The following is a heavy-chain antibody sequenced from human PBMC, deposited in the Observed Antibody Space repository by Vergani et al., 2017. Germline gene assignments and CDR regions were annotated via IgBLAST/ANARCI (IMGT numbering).Heavy chain of an antibody. CDR3: ARSPRVMAYYFDS. Sequence: QITLKESGPTLVKPTQSLTLTCTFSGFSLTTTGLAVGWIRQPPGKALEWLALIYWNDNTHYSPSLETRLTISKDTSKNQVVLKISDVDPADSATYYCARSPRVMAYYFDSGGQGIQVAVSS. V-gene: IGHV2-5*01. CDR1: GFSLTTTGLA. CDR2: IYWNDNT. D-gene: IGHD5-24*01. J-gene: IGHJ4*02.